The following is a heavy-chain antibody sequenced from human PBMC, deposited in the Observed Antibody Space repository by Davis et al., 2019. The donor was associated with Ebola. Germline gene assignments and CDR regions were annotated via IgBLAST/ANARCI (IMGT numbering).Heavy chain of an antibody. Sequence: GESLKISCAASGFTFSSYWMSWVRQAPGKGLGWVANIKQDGSEIHYVDSVKGRFTISRDNSKNTLYLQMNSLRAEDTAVYYCVKQEGAHYYYYRMDVWGQGTTVTVSS. V-gene: IGHV3-7*03. D-gene: IGHD3-16*01. J-gene: IGHJ6*02. CDR2: IKQDGSEI. CDR3: VKQEGAHYYYYRMDV. CDR1: GFTFSSYW.